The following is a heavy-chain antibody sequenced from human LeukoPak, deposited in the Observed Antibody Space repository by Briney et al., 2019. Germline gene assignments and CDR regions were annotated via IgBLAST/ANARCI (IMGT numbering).Heavy chain of an antibody. V-gene: IGHV1-2*02. CDR3: ARDLGGPPVFNWFDP. CDR2: INPNSGGT. Sequence: ASVKVSCKASGYTFTGYYMHWVRRAPGQGLEWMGWINPNSGGTNYAQKFQGRVTMTRDTSISTAYIELSRLRSDDTAVYYCARDLGGPPVFNWFDPWGQGTLVTVSS. CDR1: GYTFTGYY. D-gene: IGHD2-15*01. J-gene: IGHJ5*02.